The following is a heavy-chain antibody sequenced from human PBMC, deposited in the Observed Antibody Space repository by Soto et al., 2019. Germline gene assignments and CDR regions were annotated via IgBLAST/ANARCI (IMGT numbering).Heavy chain of an antibody. CDR3: ARDLAWAFDS. CDR2: IGGSGGSI. V-gene: IGHV3-48*02. Sequence: PVGSLRLSCAASGFTFSTFSMNLVRQAPGKGLEWLSYIGGSGGSISYADSVKGRFTISRDNGKNTLYLQMSSLRDEDTAVYYCARDLAWAFDSWGQGALVTVSS. J-gene: IGHJ4*02. D-gene: IGHD1-26*01. CDR1: GFTFSTFS.